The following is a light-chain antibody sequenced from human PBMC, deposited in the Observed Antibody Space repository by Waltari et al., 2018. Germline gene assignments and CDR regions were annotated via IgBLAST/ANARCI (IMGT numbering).Light chain of an antibody. Sequence: EIVLTPSPATLSLSPGARATLSCRASQSVSSYLAWYQQKPGQAPRLLIYDASNRATGIQARFSGSGSGTDFTLTISSLEPEDFAVYYCQQRSNWPLTFGGGTKVEIK. CDR3: QQRSNWPLT. J-gene: IGKJ4*01. CDR1: QSVSSY. CDR2: DAS. V-gene: IGKV3-11*01.